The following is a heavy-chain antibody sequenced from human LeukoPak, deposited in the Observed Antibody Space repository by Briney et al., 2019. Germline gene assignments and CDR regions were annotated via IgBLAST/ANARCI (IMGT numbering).Heavy chain of an antibody. V-gene: IGHV4-30-4*08. J-gene: IGHJ4*02. D-gene: IGHD6-19*01. Sequence: SETLSLTCTVSGGSISSDDYYWSWIRQPPGKGLEWIGYIYYSGSTYYNPSLKSRVTISVDTSKNQFSLKLSSVTAADTAVYYCARSPYSSGWYGYWGQGTLVTVSS. CDR2: IYYSGST. CDR1: GGSISSDDYY. CDR3: ARSPYSSGWYGY.